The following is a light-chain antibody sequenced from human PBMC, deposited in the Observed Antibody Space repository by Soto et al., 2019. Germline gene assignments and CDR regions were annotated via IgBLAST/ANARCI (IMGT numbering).Light chain of an antibody. V-gene: IGKV1-5*01. CDR3: QQYNSYSPYT. CDR1: QSISSW. Sequence: DIQMTQSPCTLSASVGDRATITCRASQSISSWLAWYQQKPGKAPKLLIYDASSLESGVPSRFSGSGSGTEFTLTISSLQPDDFATYYCQQYNSYSPYTFGQGTKLEIK. J-gene: IGKJ2*01. CDR2: DAS.